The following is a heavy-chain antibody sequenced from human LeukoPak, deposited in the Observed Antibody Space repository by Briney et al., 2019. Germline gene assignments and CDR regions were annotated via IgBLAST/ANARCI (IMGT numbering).Heavy chain of an antibody. CDR2: INQDGSKK. CDR1: RFTFSNYW. J-gene: IGHJ4*02. CDR3: AKWGPHCVGDYCPALDS. V-gene: IGHV3-7*01. Sequence: PGGSLRLSCVASRFTFSNYWMSWVRQAPGKGLEWVANINQDGSKKPYADSMKGRFTISRDNAKESLYLQLNSLGADDTAVYYCAKWGPHCVGDYCPALDSWGQGTLVTVSS. D-gene: IGHD2-21*02.